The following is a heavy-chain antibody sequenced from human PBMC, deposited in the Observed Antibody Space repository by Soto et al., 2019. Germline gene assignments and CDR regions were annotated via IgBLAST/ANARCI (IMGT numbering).Heavy chain of an antibody. CDR2: ISSNGGST. CDR3: VKRSSWSYFDY. V-gene: IGHV3-64D*08. Sequence: PGGSLRLSCSASGFTFSSYAMHWVRQAPGKGLEYVSAISSNGGSTYYADSVKGRFTISRDNSKNTLYLQMSSLRAEDTAVYYCVKRSSWSYFDYWGQGTLVTVSS. D-gene: IGHD6-13*01. J-gene: IGHJ4*02. CDR1: GFTFSSYA.